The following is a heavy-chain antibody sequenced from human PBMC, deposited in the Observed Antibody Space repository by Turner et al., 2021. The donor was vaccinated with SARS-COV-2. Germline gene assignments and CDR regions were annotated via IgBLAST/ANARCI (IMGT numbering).Heavy chain of an antibody. V-gene: IGHV3-30*03. D-gene: IGHD3-22*01. CDR1: GFTFSSYG. CDR3: ARAQDSSGYYVFYYYGMDV. CDR2: ISYDGSHK. J-gene: IGHJ6*02. Sequence: QVQLVESGGGVVQPGRSLRLSCAASGFTFSSYGMHWVRQAPGKGLEWVAVISYDGSHKYYADSVKGRFTISRDNSKNTLYLQMNSLRAEDTAVYYCARAQDSSGYYVFYYYGMDVWGQGTTVTVSS.